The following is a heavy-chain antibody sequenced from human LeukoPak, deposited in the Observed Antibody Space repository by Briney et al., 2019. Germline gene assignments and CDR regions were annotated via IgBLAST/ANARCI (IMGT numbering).Heavy chain of an antibody. D-gene: IGHD5-18*01. CDR3: ARARSSYGYGDAFDI. V-gene: IGHV3-21*01. CDR2: ISSSSSYI. CDR1: GFTFSSYS. J-gene: IGHJ3*02. Sequence: PGGSLRLSCAASGFTFSSYSMNWVRQAPGKGLEWVSSISSSSSYIYYADSVKGRFTISGDNAKNSLYLQMNSLRAEDTAVYYCARARSSYGYGDAFDIWGQGTMVTVSS.